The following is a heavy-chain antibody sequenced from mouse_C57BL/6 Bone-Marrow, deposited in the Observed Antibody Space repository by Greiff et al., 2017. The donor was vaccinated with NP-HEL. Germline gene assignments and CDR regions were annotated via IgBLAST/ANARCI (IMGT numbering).Heavy chain of an antibody. Sequence: QVQLQQPGAELVKPGASVKLSCKASGYTFTSYWMQWVKQRPGQGLEWIGEIDPSDSYTNYNQKFKGKATLTVDTSSSTAYMQLSSLTSEDSAVYYCARSFCYDYAWFAYWGQGTLVTVSA. J-gene: IGHJ3*01. CDR1: GYTFTSYW. CDR2: IDPSDSYT. D-gene: IGHD2-4*01. CDR3: ARSFCYDYAWFAY. V-gene: IGHV1-50*01.